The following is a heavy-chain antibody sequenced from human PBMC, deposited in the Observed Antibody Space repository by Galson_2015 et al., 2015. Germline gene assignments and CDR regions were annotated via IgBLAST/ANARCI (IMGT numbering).Heavy chain of an antibody. J-gene: IGHJ5*02. CDR3: ARGSYSSGRWWRDGLDV. CDR1: GFTFRDYG. V-gene: IGHV3-23*01. Sequence: SLRLSCAASGFTFRDYGMTWVRQAPGKGLEWVSTIRAAGGATNYTDSVKGRFTISRDNARNTLYLQMNSLRVEDTAIYSCARGSYSSGRWWRDGLDVWGQGSLVTVSS. CDR2: IRAAGGAT. D-gene: IGHD3-10*01.